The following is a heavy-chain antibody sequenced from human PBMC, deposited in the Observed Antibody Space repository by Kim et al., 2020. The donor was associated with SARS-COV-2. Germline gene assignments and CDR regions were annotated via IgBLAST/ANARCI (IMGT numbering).Heavy chain of an antibody. CDR2: ISGSGGST. D-gene: IGHD2-15*01. CDR1: GFTFSSYA. V-gene: IGHV3-23*01. Sequence: GGSLRLSCAASGFTFSSYAMSWVRQAPGKGLEWVSAISGSGGSTYYADSVKGRFTISRDNSKNTLYLQMNSLRAEDTAVYYCAKESTYCSGGSCYSEDAIAHYYYCYGMDVWGQGTTVTVSS. CDR3: AKESTYCSGGSCYSEDAIAHYYYCYGMDV. J-gene: IGHJ6*02.